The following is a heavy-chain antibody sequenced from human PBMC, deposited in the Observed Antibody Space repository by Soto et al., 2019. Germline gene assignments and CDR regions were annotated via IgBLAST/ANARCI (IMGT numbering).Heavy chain of an antibody. J-gene: IGHJ6*04. Sequence: QAQLVQSGAEVRKPGSSVTVSCKASGGTFSNYAISWVRQAPGQGLEWMGGIIPIVGTGSYAQKFQGRVTITADEPTTTAYMEQRSLRFEDAAVYYCARFVILVPTASTHSCYHMDVRGAGTTVTVSS. D-gene: IGHD2-2*01. CDR3: ARFVILVPTASTHSCYHMDV. V-gene: IGHV1-69*01. CDR1: GGTFSNYA. CDR2: IIPIVGTG.